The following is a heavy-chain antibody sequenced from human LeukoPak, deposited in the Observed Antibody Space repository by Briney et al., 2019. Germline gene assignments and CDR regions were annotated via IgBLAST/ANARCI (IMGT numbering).Heavy chain of an antibody. J-gene: IGHJ4*02. Sequence: SETLSLTCTVSGGSISSGGYYWSWIRQPPGKGLEWIGYIYHSGSTNYNPSLKSRVTISVDTSKNQFSLKLSSVTAADTAVYYCAREVLDTAYKVDYWGQGTLVTVSS. V-gene: IGHV4-30-2*01. CDR2: IYHSGST. D-gene: IGHD5-18*01. CDR1: GGSISSGGYY. CDR3: AREVLDTAYKVDY.